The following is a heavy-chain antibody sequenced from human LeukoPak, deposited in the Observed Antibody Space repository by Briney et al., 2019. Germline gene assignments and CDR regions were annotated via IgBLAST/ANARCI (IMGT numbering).Heavy chain of an antibody. CDR1: GFTFSTYN. CDR3: ARDPDFWSGYYYLDY. CDR2: ITSSSAYV. J-gene: IGHJ4*02. V-gene: IGHV3-21*01. D-gene: IGHD3-3*01. Sequence: GGSLRLSCAASGFTFSTYNMNWVRQAPGKGLEWVSAITSSSAYVYYADSVRGRFTISRDNAENSLYLQMNSLRAEDTAVYYCARDPDFWSGYYYLDYWGQGTLVTVSS.